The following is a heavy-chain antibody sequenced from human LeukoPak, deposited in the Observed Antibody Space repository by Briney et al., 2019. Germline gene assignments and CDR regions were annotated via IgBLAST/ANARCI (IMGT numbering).Heavy chain of an antibody. CDR2: ISAYNGNT. CDR3: AKEVSSSSYPDF. V-gene: IGHV1-18*01. J-gene: IGHJ4*02. D-gene: IGHD6-6*01. Sequence: GASVKVSCKASGYTFTGYGMSWVRQAPGQGLEWMGWISAYNGNTNYAQKLQGRVTMTTDTSTSTAYMELRSLRSDGPAVYYCAKEVSSSSYPDFWGEGTLVTVSS. CDR1: GYTFTGYG.